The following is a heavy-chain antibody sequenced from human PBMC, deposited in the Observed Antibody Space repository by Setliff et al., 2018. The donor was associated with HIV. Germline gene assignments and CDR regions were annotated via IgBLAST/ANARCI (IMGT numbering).Heavy chain of an antibody. CDR2: ISGSGYST. CDR1: GFTFSSHA. D-gene: IGHD3-22*01. V-gene: IGHV3-23*01. CDR3: ARTQFDRRGYYYVGFYYYYNYMDA. Sequence: GGSLRLSCAASGFTFSSHAMSWVRQAPEKGLEWVSTISGSGYSTYYADSVQGRFTISRDNSKNTLYLQMNSLRAEDTAVYYCARTQFDRRGYYYVGFYYYYNYMDAWGKGTTVTVSS. J-gene: IGHJ6*03.